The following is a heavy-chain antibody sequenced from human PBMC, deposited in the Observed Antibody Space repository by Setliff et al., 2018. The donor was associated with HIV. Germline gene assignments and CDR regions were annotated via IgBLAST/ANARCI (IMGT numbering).Heavy chain of an antibody. CDR2: IIPIFGTP. J-gene: IGHJ6*03. V-gene: IGHV1-69*05. D-gene: IGHD1-1*01. CDR1: GGIFSRFA. Sequence: VKVSCKASGGIFSRFAFSWVRQAPGQGLEWMGGIIPIFGTPNYAQKFQGRVTITTDESTNTVYMELYSLTSEDTAIYYCASSAGAVPTTAPYGDYYYYFYMDVWGKGTTVTVS. CDR3: ASSAGAVPTTAPYGDYYYYFYMDV.